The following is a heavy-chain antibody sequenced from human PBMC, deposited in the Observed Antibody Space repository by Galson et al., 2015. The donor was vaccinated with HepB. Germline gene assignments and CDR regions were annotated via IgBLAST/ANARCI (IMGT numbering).Heavy chain of an antibody. CDR3: VRSGVYCSSTSCYSFGENHAFQH. V-gene: IGHV3-48*01. CDR1: GFTFGSYS. D-gene: IGHD2-2*01. J-gene: IGHJ1*01. CDR2: ISSSSSTI. Sequence: SLRLSCAASGFTFGSYSMNWVRQAPGKGLEWVSYISSSSSTIYYADSVKGRFTISRDNAKNSLYLQMNSLRAEDTAVYYCVRSGVYCSSTSCYSFGENHAFQHWGQGTLVTVSS.